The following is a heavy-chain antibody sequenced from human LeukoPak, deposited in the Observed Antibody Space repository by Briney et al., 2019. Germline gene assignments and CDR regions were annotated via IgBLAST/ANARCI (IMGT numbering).Heavy chain of an antibody. Sequence: PSETLSLTCTVSGGSISSYYWSWIRQPPGKGLEWIGYIYTSGSTNYNPSLKSRVTISVDTSKNQFSLKLSSVTAADTAVYYCASWDDILTGDDVFDIWGQGTMVTVSS. CDR2: IYTSGST. CDR1: GGSISSYY. V-gene: IGHV4-4*09. CDR3: ASWDDILTGDDVFDI. D-gene: IGHD3-9*01. J-gene: IGHJ3*02.